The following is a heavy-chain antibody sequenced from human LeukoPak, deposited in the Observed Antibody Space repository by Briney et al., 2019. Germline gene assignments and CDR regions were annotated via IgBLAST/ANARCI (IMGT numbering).Heavy chain of an antibody. D-gene: IGHD3-22*01. Sequence: PRGSLRLSCAASGFTFTDYYMSWIRQAPGKGLEWVSYISGSDTTIYYTDSVKGRFTISRDNAKNSLYLQMNSLRAEDTAVYSCARDYYDSSGSFDYWGQGTLVTVSS. CDR3: ARDYYDSSGSFDY. V-gene: IGHV3-11*04. CDR2: ISGSDTTI. CDR1: GFTFTDYY. J-gene: IGHJ4*02.